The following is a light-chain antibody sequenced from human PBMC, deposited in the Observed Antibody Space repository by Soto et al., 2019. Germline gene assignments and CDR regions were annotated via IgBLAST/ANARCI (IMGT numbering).Light chain of an antibody. V-gene: IGLV2-11*01. CDR2: DVS. CDR1: SSDVGGYNY. J-gene: IGLJ1*01. CDR3: CSYAGSYPLYV. Sequence: QSALTQPRSVSGSPGQSVTISCTGTSSDVGGYNYVSWYQQHPGKAPKLMIYDVSKRPSGVPDRFSGSMSGNTASLTISGLQAEDEADYYCCSYAGSYPLYVFGTGTKVTVL.